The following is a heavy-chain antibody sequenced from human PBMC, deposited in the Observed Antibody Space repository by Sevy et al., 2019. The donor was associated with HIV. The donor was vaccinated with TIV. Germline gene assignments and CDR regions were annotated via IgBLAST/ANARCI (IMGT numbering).Heavy chain of an antibody. Sequence: GGSLRLSCAASGFTFNRYSMHWVRQAPGKGLEWVATISFDATNKHYPDSVKGRFTISRDNSQNTLDLQMNSLRAEDTAVYYCAKDVVGGYYDSSGYSDHWGQGTMVTVSS. D-gene: IGHD3-22*01. CDR1: GFTFNRYS. J-gene: IGHJ4*02. V-gene: IGHV3-30-3*01. CDR2: ISFDATNK. CDR3: AKDVVGGYYDSSGYSDH.